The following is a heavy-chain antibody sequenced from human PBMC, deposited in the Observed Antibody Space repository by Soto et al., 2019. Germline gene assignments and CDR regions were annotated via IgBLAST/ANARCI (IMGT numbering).Heavy chain of an antibody. CDR1: GFTFSNYA. CDR3: ARDRTLNYGDFAY. D-gene: IGHD4-17*01. CDR2: ISYDGSHK. J-gene: IGHJ4*02. Sequence: QVQLVESGGGVVQPGRSLRLSCAASGFTFSNYAMHWVRQAPGKGLEWVAAISYDGSHKYYAESVKGRFTISRDNSKDTLYLKMNSLRTDDTAVFYCARDRTLNYGDFAYWGQGTLVTVSS. V-gene: IGHV3-30-3*01.